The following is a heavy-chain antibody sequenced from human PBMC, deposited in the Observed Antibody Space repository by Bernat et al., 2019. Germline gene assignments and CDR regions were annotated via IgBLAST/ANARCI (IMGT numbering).Heavy chain of an antibody. Sequence: QVQLVESGGGVFQPGRSPRLSCTASGFTFRSYAMHWVRQAPGKGLEWVALISYDGSNKYYADSVKGRFTISRDNSKNTLYLQMNSLRAEDTAVYYCARELDYGDYEDGDAFDIWGQGTMVTVSS. V-gene: IGHV3-30*03. CDR3: ARELDYGDYEDGDAFDI. D-gene: IGHD4-17*01. J-gene: IGHJ3*02. CDR1: GFTFRSYA. CDR2: ISYDGSNK.